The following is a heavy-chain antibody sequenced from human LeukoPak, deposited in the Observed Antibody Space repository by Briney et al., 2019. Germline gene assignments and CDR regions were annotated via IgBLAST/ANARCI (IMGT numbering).Heavy chain of an antibody. CDR2: ISTYNSNT. J-gene: IGHJ4*02. D-gene: IGHD6-19*01. CDR3: ARMMSIPVAGHRPLFDY. V-gene: IGHV1-18*01. Sequence: GASVKLSCKASGYTFTSYGINWVRQAPGQGLEWMGWISTYNSNTNYAQKFQGRVTMTTDTSTSTAYMELRSLRSDDTTVYYCARMMSIPVAGHRPLFDYWGQGTLVSVSS. CDR1: GYTFTSYG.